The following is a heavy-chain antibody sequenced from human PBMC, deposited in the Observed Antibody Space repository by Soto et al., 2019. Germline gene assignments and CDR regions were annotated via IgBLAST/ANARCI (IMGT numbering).Heavy chain of an antibody. V-gene: IGHV3-30-3*01. Sequence: QVQLVESGGGVVQPGRSLRLSCAASGFTFSSYAMHWVRQAPGKGLEWVAVISYDGSNKYYADSVKGRFTISRDNSKNTLDLQMNSLRAEDTAVYYCARDVSDCSSTSCYTGNWFDPWGQGTLVTVSS. CDR1: GFTFSSYA. CDR2: ISYDGSNK. CDR3: ARDVSDCSSTSCYTGNWFDP. D-gene: IGHD2-2*02. J-gene: IGHJ5*02.